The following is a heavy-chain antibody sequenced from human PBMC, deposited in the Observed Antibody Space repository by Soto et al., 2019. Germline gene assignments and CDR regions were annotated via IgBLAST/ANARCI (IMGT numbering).Heavy chain of an antibody. V-gene: IGHV1-69*12. CDR1: GGTFSSYA. J-gene: IGHJ4*02. D-gene: IGHD5-12*01. CDR2: IVPIVGTT. CDR3: VRVVAIPGYPDH. Sequence: QVQLVQSGAEVRQPASSVKVSCKTSGGTFSSYAISLVRQAPGQGLEWMGGIVPIVGTTTYAQKFQGRVTITADEATSTAYMQLGRLRSDDTAVYYCVRVVAIPGYPDHWGQGTLVTVSS.